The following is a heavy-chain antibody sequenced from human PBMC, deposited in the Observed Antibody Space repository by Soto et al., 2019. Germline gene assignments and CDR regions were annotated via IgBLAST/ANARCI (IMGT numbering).Heavy chain of an antibody. D-gene: IGHD5-18*01. V-gene: IGHV3-30*18. CDR1: GFIFSDFG. CDR3: VXGDLDTAVVYSPDAFDF. Sequence: PGGSLRLSCEASGFIFSDFGMHWVRQAPGKGLEWVAVISYDGNNKYYAQSVKGRFTISRDNSKNTLFLNMDSLRPEDTAVYHCVXGDLDTAVVYSPDAFDFWGPGTMVTVSS. J-gene: IGHJ3*01. CDR2: ISYDGNNK.